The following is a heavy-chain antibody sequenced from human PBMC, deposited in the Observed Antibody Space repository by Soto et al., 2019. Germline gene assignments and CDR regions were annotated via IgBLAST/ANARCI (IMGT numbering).Heavy chain of an antibody. CDR1: GGSISSYD. D-gene: IGHD2-21*02. J-gene: IGHJ5*02. V-gene: IGHV4-59*01. CDR3: ARVFELTSDYWFDP. Sequence: SETLSLTCTVSGGSISSYDWSWIRQPPGKGLEWIGYIYYSGSTNYNPSLKSRVTISVDTSKNQFSLKLSSVTAADTAVYYCARVFELTSDYWFDPWGQGTLVTVSS. CDR2: IYYSGST.